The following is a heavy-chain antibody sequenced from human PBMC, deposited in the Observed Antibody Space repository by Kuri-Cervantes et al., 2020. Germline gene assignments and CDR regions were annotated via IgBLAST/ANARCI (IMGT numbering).Heavy chain of an antibody. J-gene: IGHJ4*02. CDR2: ISGSGGST. Sequence: GGSLRLSCAASGFTFSSYAMSWVRQAPGKGLEWVSAISGSGGSTYYADSVKGRFTISRDSSKNTLYLQMNSLRAEDAAVYYCARAAFDTSGYFYAYWGQGTLVTVSS. CDR1: GFTFSSYA. CDR3: ARAAFDTSGYFYAY. V-gene: IGHV3-23*01. D-gene: IGHD3-22*01.